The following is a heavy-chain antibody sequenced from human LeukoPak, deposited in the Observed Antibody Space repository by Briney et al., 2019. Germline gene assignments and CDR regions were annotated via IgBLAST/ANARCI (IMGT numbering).Heavy chain of an antibody. CDR1: GFTFSTYA. D-gene: IGHD1-7*01. J-gene: IGHJ4*02. CDR2: ISDGGGDT. V-gene: IGHV3-23*01. CDR3: AKPNWNYISDYFDS. Sequence: GGALRLSCAASGFTFSTYAMSWVRQAPGKGREGVSLISDGGGDTYYADSGKGRFTISRDNSKNTLYLQMNSLRADDSAVYYCAKPNWNYISDYFDSWGQGTLVTVSS.